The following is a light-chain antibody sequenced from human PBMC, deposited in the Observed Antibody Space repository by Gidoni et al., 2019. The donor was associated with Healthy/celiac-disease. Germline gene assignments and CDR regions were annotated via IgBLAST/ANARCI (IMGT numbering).Light chain of an antibody. CDR3: LQDYNYPWT. J-gene: IGKJ1*01. V-gene: IGKV1-6*01. Sequence: AIQMTQSPSSLPASVGDRVTITCRASQGIRNDLGWYQQKPGKAPKLLIYAASSLQSGVPSRFIGSGSGTDFTRTISSLQPEDFATYYCLQDYNYPWTFGQGTKVEIK. CDR1: QGIRND. CDR2: AAS.